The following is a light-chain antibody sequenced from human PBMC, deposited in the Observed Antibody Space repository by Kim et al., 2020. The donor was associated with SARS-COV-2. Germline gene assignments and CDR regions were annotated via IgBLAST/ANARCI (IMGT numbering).Light chain of an antibody. Sequence: ESVGDRVTITCRASENINKWLVWYQQKPGKAPKVLIYMASSLESGVPSRCSGSGSGTEFSLTISSLQPDDFATYYCQQDNAFPLTFGGGTKVDIK. CDR3: QQDNAFPLT. V-gene: IGKV1-5*03. CDR1: ENINKW. CDR2: MAS. J-gene: IGKJ4*01.